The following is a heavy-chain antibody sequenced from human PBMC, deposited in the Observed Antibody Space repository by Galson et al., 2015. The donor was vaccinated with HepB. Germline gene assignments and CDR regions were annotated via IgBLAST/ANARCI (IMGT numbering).Heavy chain of an antibody. V-gene: IGHV5-10-1*01. D-gene: IGHD5-24*01. CDR1: GYSFTNYW. J-gene: IGHJ3*02. CDR3: ARVRRRDGYNYRFDDI. CDR2: IEPTDSYT. Sequence: QSGAEVKKPGQSLRISCKGFGYSFTNYWINWVRRVPGKGLEWMGRIEPTDSYTNYNPSFQGHVTISVEKSINTAYLQWRSLKASDTAMYYCARVRRRDGYNYRFDDIWGRGTVVSVSS.